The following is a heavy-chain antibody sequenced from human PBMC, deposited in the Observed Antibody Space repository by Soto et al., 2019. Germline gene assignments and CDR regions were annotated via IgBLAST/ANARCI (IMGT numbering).Heavy chain of an antibody. V-gene: IGHV4-31*03. Sequence: QVQLQESGPGLVKPSQTLSLTCTVSGGSISSGGYYWSWIRQHPGKGLEWIGYIYYSGSTYYNPSLKSRVTISVDTSKNQFSLKLISVTAADTAVYYCARDTYCSGGSCYGSWFDPWGQGTLVTVSS. CDR3: ARDTYCSGGSCYGSWFDP. J-gene: IGHJ5*02. D-gene: IGHD2-15*01. CDR2: IYYSGST. CDR1: GGSISSGGYY.